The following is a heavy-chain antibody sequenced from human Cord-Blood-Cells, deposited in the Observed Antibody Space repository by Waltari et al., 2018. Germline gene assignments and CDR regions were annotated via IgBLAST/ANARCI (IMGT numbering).Heavy chain of an antibody. V-gene: IGHV4-39*01. CDR3: ARGLGIYFDY. J-gene: IGHJ4*02. CDR2: IYYSGST. CDR1: GGSISSSSYH. D-gene: IGHD3-16*01. Sequence: QLQLPESGPGLVKPSETLSLTCTVSGGSISSSSYHWGWIRQPPGKGLEWIGSIYYSGSTYYNPSLKSRVTISVDTSKNQFSLKLSSVTAADTAVYYCARGLGIYFDYWGQGTLVTVSS.